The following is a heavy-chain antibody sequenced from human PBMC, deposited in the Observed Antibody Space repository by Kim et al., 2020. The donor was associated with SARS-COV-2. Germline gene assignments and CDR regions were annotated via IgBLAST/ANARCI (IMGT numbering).Heavy chain of an antibody. Sequence: GGSLRLSCAASGFTFSSYSMNWVRQAPGKGLEWVSSISSSSSYIYYADSVKGRFTISRDNAKNSLYLQMNSLRAEDTAVYYCARDGTMVRGVIGGMDVWGQGTTVTVSS. CDR1: GFTFSSYS. J-gene: IGHJ6*02. CDR3: ARDGTMVRGVIGGMDV. V-gene: IGHV3-21*01. CDR2: ISSSSSYI. D-gene: IGHD3-10*01.